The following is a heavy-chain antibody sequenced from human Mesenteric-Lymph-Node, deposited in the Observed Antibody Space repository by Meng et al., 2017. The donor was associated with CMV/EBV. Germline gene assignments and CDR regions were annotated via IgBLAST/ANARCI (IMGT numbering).Heavy chain of an antibody. CDR1: GGTFSSYP. Sequence: SVKVSCKASGGTFSSYPISWVRQAPGQGLEWIGGIIPIFGTANYAQKFQGRVTITTDESTSTVYMELSSLRSEDTAVYYCAGGLERRRLFDYWGQGTLVTVSS. CDR3: AGGLERRRLFDY. D-gene: IGHD1-1*01. J-gene: IGHJ4*02. CDR2: IIPIFGTA. V-gene: IGHV1-69*05.